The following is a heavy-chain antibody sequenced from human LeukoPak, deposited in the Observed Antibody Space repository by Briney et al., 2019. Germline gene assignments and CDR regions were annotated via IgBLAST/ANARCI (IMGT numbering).Heavy chain of an antibody. CDR2: LNTDGSAT. Sequence: GSLRLSCAASGFTFSTYWMHWVRQAPGKGLVWVSRLNTDGSATSYADSVKGRFTISRDNAKNTLYLQMNSLRAEDTAVYYCARGAVGAIDYWGQGTLVTVSS. J-gene: IGHJ4*02. V-gene: IGHV3-74*01. CDR3: ARGAVGAIDY. CDR1: GFTFSTYW. D-gene: IGHD1-26*01.